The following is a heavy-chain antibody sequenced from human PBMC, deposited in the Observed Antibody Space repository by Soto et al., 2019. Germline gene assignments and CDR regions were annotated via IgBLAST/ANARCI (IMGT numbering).Heavy chain of an antibody. CDR1: GFSFSSYG. CDR3: AKSLRTAINWFDL. CDR2: ISYDGIDK. Sequence: QVQLVESGGGVVQPGRSLRLSCAASGFSFSSYGMHWVRQAPGKGLEWVASISYDGIDKYLTDSVKGRFTISRDNSKNTVYLPMNSLRLEDTAVYFCAKSLRTAINWFDLWGQGILVTVSS. D-gene: IGHD2-2*01. J-gene: IGHJ5*02. V-gene: IGHV3-30*18.